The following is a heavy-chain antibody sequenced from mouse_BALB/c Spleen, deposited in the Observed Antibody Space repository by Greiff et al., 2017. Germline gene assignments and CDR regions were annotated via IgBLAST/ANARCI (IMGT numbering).Heavy chain of an antibody. V-gene: IGHV1-87*01. D-gene: IGHD1-2*01. CDR1: GYTFTSYW. Sequence: SGAELARPGASVKLSCKASGYTFTSYWMQWVKQRPGQGLEWIGAIYPGDGDTRYTQKFKGKATLTADKSSSTAYMQLSSLASEDSAVYYCARAGPFINLYAMDYWGQGTSVTVSS. CDR3: ARAGPFINLYAMDY. CDR2: IYPGDGDT. J-gene: IGHJ4*01.